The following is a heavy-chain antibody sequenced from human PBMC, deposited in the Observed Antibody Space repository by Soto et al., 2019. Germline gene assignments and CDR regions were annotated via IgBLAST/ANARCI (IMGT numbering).Heavy chain of an antibody. CDR1: GYTFTSYD. V-gene: IGHV1-18*01. CDR3: ARGRGQPLDY. Sequence: QVQLVQSGAEVKKPGASVKVSCKASGYTFTSYDISCVRPATGQGLEWMGWISTYNGNTNYAQTLQGRVTMTTDTATSTDYMELRSLRSDDTAVYYFARGRGQPLDYLGQGTLVTGSS. D-gene: IGHD3-16*01. J-gene: IGHJ4*02. CDR2: ISTYNGNT.